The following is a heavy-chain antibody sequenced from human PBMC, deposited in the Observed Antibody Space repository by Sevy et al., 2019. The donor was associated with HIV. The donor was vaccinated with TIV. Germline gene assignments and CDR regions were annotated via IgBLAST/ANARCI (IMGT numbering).Heavy chain of an antibody. CDR3: ARAKGVSYSSGWYDY. J-gene: IGHJ4*02. D-gene: IGHD6-19*01. Sequence: GGSLRLSCAASGFTFSSYGMHWVRQAPGKGLEWVAVIWYDGSNKYYADFVKGRFTISRDNSKNTLYLQMNSLRAEDTAVYYCARAKGVSYSSGWYDYWGQGTLVTVSS. CDR2: IWYDGSNK. CDR1: GFTFSSYG. V-gene: IGHV3-33*01.